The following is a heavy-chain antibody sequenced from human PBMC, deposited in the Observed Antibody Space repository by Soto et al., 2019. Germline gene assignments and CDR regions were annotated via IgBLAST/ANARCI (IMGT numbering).Heavy chain of an antibody. D-gene: IGHD5-18*01. CDR2: ISSSGSTI. J-gene: IGHJ4*02. V-gene: IGHV3-48*03. CDR3: ARSVDTAMVNYFDY. CDR1: GFTFSSYE. Sequence: PGGSLRLSCAASGFTFSSYEMNWVRRAPGKGLEWVSYISSSGSTIYYADSVKGRFTISRDNAKNSLYLQMNSLRAEDTAVYYCARSVDTAMVNYFDYWGQGTLVTVSS.